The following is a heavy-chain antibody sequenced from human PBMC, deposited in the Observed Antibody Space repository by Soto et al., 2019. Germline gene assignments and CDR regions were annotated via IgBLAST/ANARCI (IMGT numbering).Heavy chain of an antibody. Sequence: GGSLRLSCAASGFTFSSYAMHWVRQAPGKGLEWVAVISYDGSNKYYADSVKGRFTISRDNSKNTLYLQMNSLRAEDTAVYYCARDYRLVGVADCSGGSCYEMDYWGQGTLVTVSS. CDR3: ARDYRLVGVADCSGGSCYEMDY. CDR2: ISYDGSNK. CDR1: GFTFSSYA. J-gene: IGHJ4*02. D-gene: IGHD2-15*01. V-gene: IGHV3-30-3*01.